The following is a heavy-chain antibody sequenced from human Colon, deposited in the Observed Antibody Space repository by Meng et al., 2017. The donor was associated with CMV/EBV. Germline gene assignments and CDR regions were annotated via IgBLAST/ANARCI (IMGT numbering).Heavy chain of an antibody. Sequence: SGASINSRDHYWSWVRHHPGEGLEWIGYTYFTGADYYNPSLKSRVTISIDTSKNQFSLKLTSVTAADTAVYYCARFGIVGTSNHFDYWGQGTLVTVSS. CDR3: ARFGIVGTSNHFDY. D-gene: IGHD1-26*01. CDR2: TYFTGAD. CDR1: GASINSRDHY. J-gene: IGHJ4*02. V-gene: IGHV4-31*02.